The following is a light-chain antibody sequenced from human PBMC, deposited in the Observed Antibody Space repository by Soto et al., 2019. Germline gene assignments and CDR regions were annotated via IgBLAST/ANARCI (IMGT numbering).Light chain of an antibody. J-gene: IGKJ4*01. V-gene: IGKV1-27*01. CDR2: AAS. CDR3: QRYDSAPLT. Sequence: DIQVTLSPFSLSASVGDRVTITCRASQGINNYLAWYQQKPGKVPKLLIYAASTLQSGVTSRFSGSGSGTDFTLTISSLQPVDVATYYCQRYDSAPLTFGGGTKVDIK. CDR1: QGINNY.